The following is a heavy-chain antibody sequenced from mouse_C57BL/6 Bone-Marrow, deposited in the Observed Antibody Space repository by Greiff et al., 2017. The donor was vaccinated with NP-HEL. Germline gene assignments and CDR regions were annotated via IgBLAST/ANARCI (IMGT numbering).Heavy chain of an antibody. J-gene: IGHJ2*01. CDR2: IDPENGDT. V-gene: IGHV14-4*01. D-gene: IGHD2-4*01. Sequence: EAQLQQSGAELVRPGASVKLSCTASGFNIKDDYMHWVKQRPEQGLEWIGWIDPENGDTEYASKFQGKATITADTSSNTAYLQLSSLTSEDTAVYYCTTKYDYDVDYWGQGTTLTVSS. CDR3: TTKYDYDVDY. CDR1: GFNIKDDY.